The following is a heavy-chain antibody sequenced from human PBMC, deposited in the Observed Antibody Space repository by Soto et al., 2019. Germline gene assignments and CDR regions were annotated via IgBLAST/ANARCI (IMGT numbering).Heavy chain of an antibody. D-gene: IGHD5-18*01. CDR3: ARFRRGTAIVPHVFDI. CDR2: IYPGDSDT. Sequence: GESLKISCKGSGYSFTSYWIGWVRQMPGKGLEWMGIIYPGDSDTRYSPSFQGQVTISADKSISTAYLQWSSLKASDTAMYYCARFRRGTAIVPHVFDIWGQGTMVTVSS. J-gene: IGHJ3*02. V-gene: IGHV5-51*01. CDR1: GYSFTSYW.